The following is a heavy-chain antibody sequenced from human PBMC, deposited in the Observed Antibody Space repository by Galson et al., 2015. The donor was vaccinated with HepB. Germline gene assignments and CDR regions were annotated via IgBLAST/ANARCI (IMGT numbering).Heavy chain of an antibody. CDR3: ARHPVSRGYYGSDNYYSGVDV. CDR2: IYYSGST. D-gene: IGHD3-10*01. J-gene: IGHJ6*02. CDR1: GGSMSGYY. Sequence: ETLSLTCTVSGGSMSGYYWNWIRQPPGRGLGWIGNIYYSGSTNYNPSLKSRLTISVDTSKTQFSLKLSSVTVADTAVYYCARHPVSRGYYGSDNYYSGVDVWGQGTTVTVS. V-gene: IGHV4-59*08.